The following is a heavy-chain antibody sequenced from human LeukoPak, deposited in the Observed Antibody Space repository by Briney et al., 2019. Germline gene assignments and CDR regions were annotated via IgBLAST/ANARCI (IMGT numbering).Heavy chain of an antibody. Sequence: GGSLRLSCTASTSNFSNYNMNWVRQAPGKGLEWISYISTASSTIYYALSVRGRFTISRDNAKKTLYLQMNNLRGEDTAVYYCARDEYCSGGSCYHDDFHMWGHGTMVTVSS. CDR3: ARDEYCSGGSCYHDDFHM. J-gene: IGHJ3*02. CDR2: ISTASSTI. D-gene: IGHD2-15*01. V-gene: IGHV3-48*01. CDR1: TSNFSNYN.